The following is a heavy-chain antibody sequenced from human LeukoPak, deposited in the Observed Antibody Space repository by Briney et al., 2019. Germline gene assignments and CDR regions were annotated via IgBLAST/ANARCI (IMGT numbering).Heavy chain of an antibody. CDR3: ARAPVTYYDILTGYPFDY. CDR1: GGTFSSDT. J-gene: IGHJ4*02. V-gene: IGHV1-69*16. Sequence: ASVKVSCKASGGTFSSDTINWVRQAPGQGLEWMGRIIPILGIANYAQKFQGRVTITTDESTSTAYMELSSLRSEDTAVYYCARAPVTYYDILTGYPFDYWGQGTLVTVSS. CDR2: IIPILGIA. D-gene: IGHD3-9*01.